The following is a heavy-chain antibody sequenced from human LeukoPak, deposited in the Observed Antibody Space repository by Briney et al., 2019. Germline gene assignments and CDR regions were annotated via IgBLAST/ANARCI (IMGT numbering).Heavy chain of an antibody. D-gene: IGHD2-2*01. Sequence: GGSLRLSCSASGFSFSTCALHWVRQAPGMGLEYVSAISSNGVTYYADSVKGRFTIFRDNPKNTLYLQMTSLSTEDTAVYYCVKSPYQDYRRNIDFWGQGTLVTVSS. CDR1: GFSFSTCA. CDR3: VKSPYQDYRRNIDF. V-gene: IGHV3-64D*09. J-gene: IGHJ4*02. CDR2: ISSNGVT.